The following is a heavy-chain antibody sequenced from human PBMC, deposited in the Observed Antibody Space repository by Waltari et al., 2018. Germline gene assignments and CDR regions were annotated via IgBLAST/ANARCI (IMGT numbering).Heavy chain of an antibody. J-gene: IGHJ4*02. Sequence: DVQLVESGGGLVQPGVSLRLSCAASGFSFSKYAMSWVRQAPGKGLEWVSTITDTGTSYQSGESVKGRLTISRDNSKNTLYLQMNSLIADDTAVYYCAKRAAMVQGVIGFDYWGQGALVTVSS. CDR1: GFSFSKYA. V-gene: IGHV3-23*04. D-gene: IGHD3-10*01. CDR2: ITDTGTSY. CDR3: AKRAAMVQGVIGFDY.